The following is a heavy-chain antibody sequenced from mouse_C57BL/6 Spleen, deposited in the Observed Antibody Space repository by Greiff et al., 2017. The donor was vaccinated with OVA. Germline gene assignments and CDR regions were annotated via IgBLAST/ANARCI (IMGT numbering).Heavy chain of an antibody. CDR3: ARRGTSTVVFDY. V-gene: IGHV1-54*01. CDR1: GYAFTNYL. J-gene: IGHJ2*01. Sequence: QVQLQQSGAELVRPGTSVKVSCKASGYAFTNYLIEWVKQRPGQGLEWIGVINPGSGGTNYNEKFKGKATLTADKSTSTAYMHLSSLTSEDSAVYFCARRGTSTVVFDYWGQGTTLTVSS. CDR2: INPGSGGT. D-gene: IGHD1-1*01.